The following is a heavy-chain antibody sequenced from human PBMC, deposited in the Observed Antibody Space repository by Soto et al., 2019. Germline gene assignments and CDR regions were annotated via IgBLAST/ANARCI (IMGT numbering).Heavy chain of an antibody. J-gene: IGHJ6*02. CDR3: ARLNGADPLYYYGFDF. CDR1: GFTFNTYS. Sequence: VGSLRLSCAASGFTFNTYSISWVRQAPGERPVWVSTISGGGDKTYYLDSVKGRFTISRDNSKNTMYLQMNGLRAEDTAIYFCARLNGADPLYYYGFDFWGQGTTVTVSS. V-gene: IGHV3-23*01. D-gene: IGHD1-1*01. CDR2: ISGGGDKT.